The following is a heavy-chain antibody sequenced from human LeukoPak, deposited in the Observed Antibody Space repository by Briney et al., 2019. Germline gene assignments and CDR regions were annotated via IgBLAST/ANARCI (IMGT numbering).Heavy chain of an antibody. CDR2: INPNSGGT. Sequence: ASVKVSCKASGYTFTSYYMHWVRQAPGQGLEWMGWINPNSGGTNYAQKFQGRVTMTRDTSISTAYMELSRLRSDDTAVYYCARDIVVVTATSDSYSVFDYWGQGTLVTVSS. CDR1: GYTFTSYY. D-gene: IGHD2-21*02. CDR3: ARDIVVVTATSDSYSVFDY. V-gene: IGHV1-2*02. J-gene: IGHJ4*02.